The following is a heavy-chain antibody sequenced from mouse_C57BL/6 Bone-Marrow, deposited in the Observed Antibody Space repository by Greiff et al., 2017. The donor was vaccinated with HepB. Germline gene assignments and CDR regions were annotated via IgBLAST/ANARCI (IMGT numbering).Heavy chain of an antibody. CDR2: ISSGGDYI. Sequence: EVHLVESGEGLVKPGGSLKLSCAASGFTFSSYAMSWVRQTPEKRLEWVAYISSGGDYIYYADTVKGRFTISRDNARNTLYLQMSSLKSEDTAMYYCTRNPAYFLWFAYWGQGTLVTVSA. D-gene: IGHD2-10*01. CDR3: TRNPAYFLWFAY. V-gene: IGHV5-9-1*02. J-gene: IGHJ3*01. CDR1: GFTFSSYA.